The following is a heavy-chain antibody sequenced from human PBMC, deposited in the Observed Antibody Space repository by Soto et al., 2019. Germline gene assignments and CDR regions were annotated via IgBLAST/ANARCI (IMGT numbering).Heavy chain of an antibody. CDR1: GFTFSSYA. CDR3: ARDGGRYCSGGSCHVDY. D-gene: IGHD2-15*01. J-gene: IGHJ4*02. V-gene: IGHV3-30-3*01. CDR2: ISYDGSNK. Sequence: GGSLRLSCVASGFTFSSYAMHWVRQAPGKGLEWVAVISYDGSNKYYADSVKGRFTISRDNSKNTLYLQMNSLRAEDTAVYYCARDGGRYCSGGSCHVDYWGQGTLVTVSS.